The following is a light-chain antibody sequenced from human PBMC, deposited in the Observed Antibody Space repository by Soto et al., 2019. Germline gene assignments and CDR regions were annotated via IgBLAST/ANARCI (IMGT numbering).Light chain of an antibody. CDR3: ATWADSLNGWV. J-gene: IGLJ3*02. Sequence: QSVLTQPPSASGTPGQTVAIYCSGSNSNFGSNTVNWYQQFPGTAPKLLIYGNNQRPSGVPDRFSGSKSDTSASLAISGLLADDESDYYCATWADSLNGWVFGGGTKLTVL. V-gene: IGLV1-44*01. CDR2: GNN. CDR1: NSNFGSNT.